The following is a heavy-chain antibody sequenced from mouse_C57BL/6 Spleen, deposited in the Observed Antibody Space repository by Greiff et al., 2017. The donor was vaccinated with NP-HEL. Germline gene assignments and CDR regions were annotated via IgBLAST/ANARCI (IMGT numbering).Heavy chain of an antibody. Sequence: EVMLVESGGGLVKPGGSLKLSCAASGFTFSSYAMSWVRQTPEKRLEWVATISDGGSYTYYPDNVKGRFTISRDNAKNNLYLQMSHLKSEDTAMYYCARGRGPMDYWGQGTSVTVSS. CDR2: ISDGGSYT. CDR1: GFTFSSYA. CDR3: ARGRGPMDY. J-gene: IGHJ4*01. V-gene: IGHV5-4*03.